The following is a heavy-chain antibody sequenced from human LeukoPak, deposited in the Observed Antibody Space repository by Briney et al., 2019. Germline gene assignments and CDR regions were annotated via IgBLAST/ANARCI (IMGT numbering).Heavy chain of an antibody. D-gene: IGHD1-26*01. J-gene: IGHJ6*02. CDR2: INSSSSYI. Sequence: GGSLRLSCAASGFTFSSYSMNWVRQAPGKGLEWVSSINSSSSYIYYADSVKGRFTISRDNAKNSLYLQMNSLRAEDTALYYCAKDRELYYYYGMDVWGQGTTVTVSS. CDR1: GFTFSSYS. CDR3: AKDRELYYYYGMDV. V-gene: IGHV3-21*04.